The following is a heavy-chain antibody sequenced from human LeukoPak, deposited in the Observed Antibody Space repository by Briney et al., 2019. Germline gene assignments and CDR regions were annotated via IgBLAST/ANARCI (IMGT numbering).Heavy chain of an antibody. J-gene: IGHJ6*03. Sequence: ASVKISCKVSGYTFTDYYMHWVQQAPGKGLEWMGLVDPEDGETIYAEKFQGRVTITADTSTDTAYMELSSLRSEDTAAYYCATDGPPSGSYFGGGYYYMDVWGKGTTVTVS. CDR2: VDPEDGET. CDR1: GYTFTDYY. D-gene: IGHD1-26*01. CDR3: ATDGPPSGSYFGGGYYYMDV. V-gene: IGHV1-69-2*01.